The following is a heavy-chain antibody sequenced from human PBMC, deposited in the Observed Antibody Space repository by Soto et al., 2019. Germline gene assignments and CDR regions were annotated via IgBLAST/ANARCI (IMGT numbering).Heavy chain of an antibody. Sequence: GGSLRLSCAASGFTFSSYAMSWVRQSPGKGLEWVSAISGSGGSTYYADSVKGRFTISRDNSKNTLYLQMNSLRAEDTAVYYCAKDLSITMIGVMDVWGQGTTVTVS. J-gene: IGHJ6*02. CDR3: AKDLSITMIGVMDV. V-gene: IGHV3-23*01. D-gene: IGHD3-22*01. CDR2: ISGSGGST. CDR1: GFTFSSYA.